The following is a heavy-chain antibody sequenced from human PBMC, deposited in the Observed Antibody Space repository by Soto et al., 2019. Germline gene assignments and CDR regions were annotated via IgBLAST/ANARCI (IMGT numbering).Heavy chain of an antibody. D-gene: IGHD3-22*01. Sequence: QVQLVQSGAEVKKPGSSVKVSCKASGGTFSSYTISWERQAPGQGLEWMGRIIPILGIANYAQKFQGRVTITADKSTSQAYMELSSLRSEDTAVYYCASRYDSSDYWGQGTLVTVSS. CDR2: IIPILGIA. CDR3: ASRYDSSDY. J-gene: IGHJ4*02. CDR1: GGTFSSYT. V-gene: IGHV1-69*02.